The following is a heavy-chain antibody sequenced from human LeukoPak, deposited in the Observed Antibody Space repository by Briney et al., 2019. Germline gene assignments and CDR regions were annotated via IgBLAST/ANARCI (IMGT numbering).Heavy chain of an antibody. D-gene: IGHD3-3*01. CDR2: ISSSGSFI. Sequence: GGSLRLSCAASGFTFSSYEMKWVRQAPGKGLEWVSYISSSGSFIYYADSVRGRFTISRDSAKNSLYLQMNSLRAEDTAVYYCARGGTYYDPSVHPTDYWGQGTLVTVSS. J-gene: IGHJ4*02. CDR3: ARGGTYYDPSVHPTDY. V-gene: IGHV3-48*03. CDR1: GFTFSSYE.